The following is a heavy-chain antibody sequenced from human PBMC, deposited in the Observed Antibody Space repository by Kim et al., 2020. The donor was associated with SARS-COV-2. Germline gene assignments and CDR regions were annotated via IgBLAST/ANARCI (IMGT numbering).Heavy chain of an antibody. D-gene: IGHD3-10*01. CDR1: GFGFSTYG. CDR2: ISYDGSNK. Sequence: SCAASGFGFSTYGMHWVRQAPGKGLEWVALISYDGSNKNYGDSVKGRFTISRDNSKNTLYLQMNSLRPEDTALYYCAKALLRGVNFYYYG. CDR3: AKALLRGVNFYYYG. V-gene: IGHV3-30*18. J-gene: IGHJ6*01.